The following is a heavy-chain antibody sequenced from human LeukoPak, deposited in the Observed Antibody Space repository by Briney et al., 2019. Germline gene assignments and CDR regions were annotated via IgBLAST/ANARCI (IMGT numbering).Heavy chain of an antibody. V-gene: IGHV3-23*01. D-gene: IGHD2-2*02. CDR3: AKGVPAAIHYFDY. CDR2: FTRNDETT. Sequence: PGGSLRLSCAASGFSFSNWAMSWVRQAPGKGLEWVSGFTRNDETTSYADSVKGRFTISRDNSKNTLYLQMSSLRAEDTAVYYCAKGVPAAIHYFDYWGQGTLVTVSS. CDR1: GFSFSNWA. J-gene: IGHJ4*02.